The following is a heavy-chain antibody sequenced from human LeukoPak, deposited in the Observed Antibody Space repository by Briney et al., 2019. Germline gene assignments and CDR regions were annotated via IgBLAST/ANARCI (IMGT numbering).Heavy chain of an antibody. CDR3: ARGTDMTPITGYYSFVY. CDR2: INHSGGT. V-gene: IGHV4-31*03. CDR1: GVSISRDSYY. Sequence: PSETLSLTCNVSGVSISRDSYYWSWIRQHPGKGLEWIGYINHSGGTSYSPSLKTRVTISADTSQSLFSLRLNSVTAADTAVYYCARGTDMTPITGYYSFVYWGQGTLVSVSS. J-gene: IGHJ4*02. D-gene: IGHD5-24*01.